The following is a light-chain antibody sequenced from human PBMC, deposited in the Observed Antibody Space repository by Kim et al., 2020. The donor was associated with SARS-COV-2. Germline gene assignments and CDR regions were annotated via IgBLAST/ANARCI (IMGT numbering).Light chain of an antibody. Sequence: ACVVDRVTITCRASQRVSTWLAWYQQKPGKAPKLLIYDASSLESGGPSRFSGRGSGTEFTLTISSLQPDDFATYYCQHYKSYAPDTFGQGTKLEI. V-gene: IGKV1-5*01. CDR2: DAS. CDR3: QHYKSYAPDT. J-gene: IGKJ2*01. CDR1: QRVSTW.